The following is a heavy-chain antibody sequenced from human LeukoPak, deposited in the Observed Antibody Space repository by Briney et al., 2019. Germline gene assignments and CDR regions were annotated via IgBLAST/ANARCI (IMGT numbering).Heavy chain of an antibody. CDR3: ARDTTFGVMDY. V-gene: IGHV3-21*01. D-gene: IGHD3-3*01. Sequence: GGSLRLSCAASGFTFSIYSMNWVRQAPGKGLEWVSSISSSSSYIYYADSVKGRFTISRGNAKNSLYLQMNSLRAEDTAVYYCARDTTFGVMDYWGQGTLVTVSS. CDR2: ISSSSSYI. CDR1: GFTFSIYS. J-gene: IGHJ4*02.